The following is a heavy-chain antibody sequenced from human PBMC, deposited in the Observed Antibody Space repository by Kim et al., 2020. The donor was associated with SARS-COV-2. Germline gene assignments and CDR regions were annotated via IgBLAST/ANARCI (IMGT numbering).Heavy chain of an antibody. CDR1: GFTVSSNY. CDR2: IYSGGST. V-gene: IGHV3-53*01. Sequence: GGSLRLSCAASGFTVSSNYMSWVRQAPGKGLEWVSVIYSGGSTYYADSVKGRFTISRDNSKNTLYLQMNSLRAEDTAVYYCARDFWGGFGELISYGMDVWGQGTTVTVSS. D-gene: IGHD3-10*01. CDR3: ARDFWGGFGELISYGMDV. J-gene: IGHJ6*02.